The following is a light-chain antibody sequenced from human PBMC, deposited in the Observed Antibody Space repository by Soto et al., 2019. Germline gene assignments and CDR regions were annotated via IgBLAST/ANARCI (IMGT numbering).Light chain of an antibody. V-gene: IGKV4-1*01. CDR1: QSVLYSSNNKNY. Sequence: DIVMTQSPDSVAVSLGERATINCKSGQSVLYSSNNKNYLAWYQQKPGQPPKLLIYWASTRESGVPDRFSGSGSGTDFTLTISSLQAEDVAVYYCQQYYTTPYTFGQGTKLEI. CDR2: WAS. CDR3: QQYYTTPYT. J-gene: IGKJ2*01.